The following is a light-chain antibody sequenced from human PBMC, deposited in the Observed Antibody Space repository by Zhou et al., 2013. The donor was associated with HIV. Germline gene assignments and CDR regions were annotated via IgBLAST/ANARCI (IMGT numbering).Light chain of an antibody. CDR1: QGLLSGFGTNF. V-gene: IGKV2-28*01. J-gene: IGKJ2*01. CDR3: MQALEVDT. CDR2: LIS. Sequence: TQSPLSLSVSPGEPALFSCRSSQGLLSGFGTNFLHWYVKKSGQSPHLLIYLISNRAAGVPDRFSGSGSGTDFTLRISRVEAEDAGIYYCMQALEVDTFGQGTQLEI.